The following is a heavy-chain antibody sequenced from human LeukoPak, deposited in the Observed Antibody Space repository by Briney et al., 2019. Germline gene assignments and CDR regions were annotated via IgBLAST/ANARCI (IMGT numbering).Heavy chain of an antibody. Sequence: PGGSLSLSCAPSGFTLSFYDIHCVRQVAGKGVEWVSTFGTAGVTHYPDSVKGRFTVSRENDKNSLYLQMNSLRAGDTAVYHCARIKAHSYGSDAFDLWGQGTMVTVSS. CDR1: GFTLSFYD. CDR3: ARIKAHSYGSDAFDL. V-gene: IGHV3-13*04. J-gene: IGHJ3*01. D-gene: IGHD5-18*01. CDR2: FGTAGVT.